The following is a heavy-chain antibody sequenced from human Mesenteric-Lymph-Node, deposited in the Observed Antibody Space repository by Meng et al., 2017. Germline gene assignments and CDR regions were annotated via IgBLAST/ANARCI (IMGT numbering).Heavy chain of an antibody. D-gene: IGHD6-19*01. CDR2: IGTAYKT. V-gene: IGHV3-23*01. J-gene: IGHJ4*02. CDR1: GLTISNCA. CDR3: AKKVAGIPGFDS. Sequence: GESLKISCAASGLTISNCAMSWVRQAPGKGLEWVSTIGTAYKTYYADSVKGRLTISRDNSKNTVFLQMNSLRAEDTAIYYCAKKVAGIPGFDSWGQGTLVTVSS.